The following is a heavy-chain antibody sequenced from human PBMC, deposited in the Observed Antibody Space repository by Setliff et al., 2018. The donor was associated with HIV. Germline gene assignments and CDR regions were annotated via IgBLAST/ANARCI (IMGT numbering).Heavy chain of an antibody. CDR2: IYYTGST. Sequence: PSETLSLTCSVSGGSINSGHYYWSWIRHHPGKGLEWIGYIYYTGSTYFNPSLKSRLTLSIDTSKNQFSLKLSSVTAADTAVYYCARDRGNADYYYGMDVWGQGTTVTVSS. V-gene: IGHV4-31*03. D-gene: IGHD3-10*01. CDR1: GGSINSGHYY. CDR3: ARDRGNADYYYGMDV. J-gene: IGHJ6*02.